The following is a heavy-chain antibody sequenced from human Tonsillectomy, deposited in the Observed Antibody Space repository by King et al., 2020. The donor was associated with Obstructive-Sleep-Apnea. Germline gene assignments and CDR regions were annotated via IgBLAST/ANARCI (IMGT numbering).Heavy chain of an antibody. CDR1: GGSISSGGHH. J-gene: IGHJ3*02. V-gene: IGHV4-31*03. Sequence: QLQESGPGLVRPSQTLSLTCTVSGGSISSGGHHWSWIRQHSGKGLEWIGYIHYSGVTYYNPSLKSRVTISVDTSKNQFSVKLSSVTAADTAVYYCARVYHYGSGSLDAFDIWGKGTMVTVSS. CDR2: IHYSGVT. CDR3: ARVYHYGSGSLDAFDI. D-gene: IGHD3-10*01.